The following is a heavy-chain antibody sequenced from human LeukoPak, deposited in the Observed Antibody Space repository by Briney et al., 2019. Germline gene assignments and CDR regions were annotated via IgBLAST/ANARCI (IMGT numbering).Heavy chain of an antibody. V-gene: IGHV4-39*01. Sequence: SETLSLTCTVSGGSISSSSYYWGWIRQPPGKGLEWIGSIYYSGSTYYNPSLKSRVTISVDTSKNQFSLKLSSVTAADTAVYYCARLPGYSYGYFQYYFDYWGQGTLVTVSS. CDR3: ARLPGYSYGYFQYYFDY. CDR1: GGSISSSSYY. CDR2: IYYSGST. J-gene: IGHJ4*02. D-gene: IGHD5-18*01.